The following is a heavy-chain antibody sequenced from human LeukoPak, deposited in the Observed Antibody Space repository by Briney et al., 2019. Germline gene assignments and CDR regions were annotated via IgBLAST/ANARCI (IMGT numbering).Heavy chain of an antibody. CDR3: ARDWAPGYSSGHYFDY. Sequence: ASVKVSCKASGYTFTAYYMHWVRQAPGQGLEWMGWINPNSGGTKYVQKFEGRVTMTRDTSISTAYLELSRLRSDDTAVYYCARDWAPGYSSGHYFDYWGQGTLVTVSS. CDR2: INPNSGGT. CDR1: GYTFTAYY. V-gene: IGHV1-2*02. J-gene: IGHJ4*02. D-gene: IGHD6-19*01.